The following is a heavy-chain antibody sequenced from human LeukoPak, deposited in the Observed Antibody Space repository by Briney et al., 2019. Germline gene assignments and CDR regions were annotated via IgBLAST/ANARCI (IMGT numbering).Heavy chain of an antibody. V-gene: IGHV1-2*02. J-gene: IGHJ4*02. Sequence: VDSVTVSCKASGYILTAYYMDWVRQVPGQGLEWMGWINPKNGDTNYAAKFQGRVTMTRDTSISTVYMELSRLTSDDTAVYYCARMPTEPLWGQGALVTVSS. D-gene: IGHD2-2*01. CDR2: INPKNGDT. CDR1: GYILTAYY. CDR3: ARMPTEPL.